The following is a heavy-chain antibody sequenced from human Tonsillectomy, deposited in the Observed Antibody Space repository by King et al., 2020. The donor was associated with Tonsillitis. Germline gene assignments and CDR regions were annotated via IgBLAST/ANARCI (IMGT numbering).Heavy chain of an antibody. V-gene: IGHV3-48*01. J-gene: IGHJ5*02. CDR2: ISSSSRTI. Sequence: VQLVESGGGLVEPGGSLRLSCAASGFSFSSYSTYSMNWLRQAPGKGPEWIAYISSSSRTIYYADSVKGRFTISRDNAKNSLYLQMSSLRADDTAVYYCARDLGSEWNSWGQGTLVTVSS. CDR1: GFSFSSYSTYS. D-gene: IGHD2-15*01. CDR3: ARDLGSEWNS.